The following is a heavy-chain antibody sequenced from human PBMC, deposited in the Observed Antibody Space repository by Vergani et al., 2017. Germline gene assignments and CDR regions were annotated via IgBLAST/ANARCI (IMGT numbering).Heavy chain of an antibody. V-gene: IGHV3-30*03. Sequence: QVHLVESGGGVVQPGRSLRLSCVVSGFTSSYYGMHWVRQAPGKGLEWVAVISYDGTHKYYADSVKGRFTISRDNSKSTLYLQMNSLRTEDTAVYYCATKSCGTPGCQIGYFREWGQGTLDTVSS. CDR1: GFTSSYYG. J-gene: IGHJ1*01. CDR3: ATKSCGTPGCQIGYFRE. CDR2: ISYDGTHK. D-gene: IGHD1-1*01.